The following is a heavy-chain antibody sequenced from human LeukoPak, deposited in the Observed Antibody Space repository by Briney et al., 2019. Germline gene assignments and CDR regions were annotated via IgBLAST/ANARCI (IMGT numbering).Heavy chain of an antibody. J-gene: IGHJ4*02. V-gene: IGHV4-59*08. CDR3: ARQKGYSSGWYFDY. CDR1: GGSIYSYY. Sequence: PSETLSLTCTVSGGSIYSYYWSWIRQPPGKGLEWIGYIYYSGSTNYNPSLKSRVTISVDTSKNQFSLKLSSVTAADTAVYYCARQKGYSSGWYFDYWGQGTLVTVSS. CDR2: IYYSGST. D-gene: IGHD6-19*01.